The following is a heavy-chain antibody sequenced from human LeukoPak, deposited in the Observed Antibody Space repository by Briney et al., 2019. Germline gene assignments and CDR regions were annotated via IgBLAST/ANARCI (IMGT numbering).Heavy chain of an antibody. CDR3: ARGGYCSSTSCYFPDYYYGMDV. Sequence: SETLSLTCAVYGGSFSGYYWSWIRQPPGKGLEWIGEINHSGSTNYNPSLKSRVTISVDTSKNQFSLKLSSVTAADMAVYYCARGGYCSSTSCYFPDYYYGMDVWGQGTTVTVSS. D-gene: IGHD2-2*01. CDR1: GGSFSGYY. V-gene: IGHV4-34*01. CDR2: INHSGST. J-gene: IGHJ6*02.